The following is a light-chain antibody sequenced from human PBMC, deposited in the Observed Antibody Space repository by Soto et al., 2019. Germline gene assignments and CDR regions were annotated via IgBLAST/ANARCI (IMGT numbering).Light chain of an antibody. V-gene: IGKV1-13*02. CDR2: DAS. CDR1: QGIGSA. CDR3: LLSNTYPQA. J-gene: IGKJ4*01. Sequence: AIQLTQSPSSLSASIGDRVTITCRARQGIGSALAWYQQAPGKPPKLLIFDASTLENGVPSRFSGGGSGTDFTLTISSLQPEDFATYYCLLSNTYPQAFGGGTKVEIK.